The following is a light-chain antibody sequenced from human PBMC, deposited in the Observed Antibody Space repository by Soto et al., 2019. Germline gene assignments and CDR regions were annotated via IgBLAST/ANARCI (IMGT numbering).Light chain of an antibody. CDR3: SSYTTSTTAV. CDR1: SSDIGGYNF. CDR2: DVI. Sequence: QSALTQPASVSGSPGQSITIACTGSSSDIGGYNFVSWYQQHPGKAPKLMIYDVIKRPSGVSRRFSGSKSGNTASLTISELQPEDEADYFCSSYTTSTTAVFGGGTKLTV. V-gene: IGLV2-14*03. J-gene: IGLJ2*01.